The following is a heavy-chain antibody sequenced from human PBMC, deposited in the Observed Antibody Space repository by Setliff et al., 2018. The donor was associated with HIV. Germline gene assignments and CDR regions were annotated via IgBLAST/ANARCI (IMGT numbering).Heavy chain of an antibody. CDR3: ARRGDYYYDSSGAGGAFDS. J-gene: IGHJ3*02. Sequence: PSETLSLTCTVSGGSIRSSTYYWGWIRQPPGKGLEWIGSIYYSGSTYYNPSLNSRVTISVDTPKNQFSLRLSSVTAADTAVYYCARRGDYYYDSSGAGGAFDSWGQGTMVTVSS. D-gene: IGHD3-22*01. CDR1: GGSIRSSTYY. V-gene: IGHV4-39*01. CDR2: IYYSGST.